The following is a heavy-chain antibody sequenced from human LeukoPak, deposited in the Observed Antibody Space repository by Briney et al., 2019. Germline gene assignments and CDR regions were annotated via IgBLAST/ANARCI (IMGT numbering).Heavy chain of an antibody. V-gene: IGHV3-11*06. J-gene: IGHJ5*02. Sequence: PGGAPRLSCVASGFTFSDYYMSWIRQAPGKGPEWVSYISCSSDYTNYADSVRGRFTISRDNAKNSLYLQMNSLRAEDTAVYYCARPPYSSSWDPGWFDPWGQGTLITVSS. CDR1: GFTFSDYY. CDR3: ARPPYSSSWDPGWFDP. D-gene: IGHD6-13*01. CDR2: ISCSSDYT.